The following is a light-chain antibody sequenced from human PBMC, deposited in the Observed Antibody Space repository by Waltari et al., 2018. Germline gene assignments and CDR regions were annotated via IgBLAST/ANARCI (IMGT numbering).Light chain of an antibody. CDR2: DDG. J-gene: IGLJ3*02. CDR1: NFGVEG. Sequence: SYVLTPPPSVSVAPGQTARSTCAESNFGVEGVNWYQKKSGQAPIWVVSDDGVRPSGIPERFSGSNSGGTATLSIRRVEVGDEADYYCQVWDGDSDVWVFGGGTKLTVL. V-gene: IGLV3-21*02. CDR3: QVWDGDSDVWV.